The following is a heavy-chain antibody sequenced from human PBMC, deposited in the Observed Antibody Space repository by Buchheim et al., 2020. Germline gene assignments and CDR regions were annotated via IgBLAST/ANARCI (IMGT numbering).Heavy chain of an antibody. CDR1: GGSFNNFG. CDR2: IIPMVGIT. V-gene: IGHV1-69*04. D-gene: IGHD6-13*01. Sequence: QVQLVQSGAEVRVPGSSVKVSCKTSGGSFNNFGFNWVRQAPGQGLEWMGRIIPMVGITTYHAQEFQDRVTITADKSTNPVYMELSSLRSEDTALYYCARGSSTYSSSLDLNYWGQGTL. J-gene: IGHJ4*02. CDR3: ARGSSTYSSSLDLNY.